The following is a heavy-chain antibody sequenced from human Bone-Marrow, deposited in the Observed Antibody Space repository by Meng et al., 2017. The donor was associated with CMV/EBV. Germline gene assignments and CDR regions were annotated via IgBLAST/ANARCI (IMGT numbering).Heavy chain of an antibody. CDR2: ISYSGTT. CDR3: AIDSSGYYPSGMDV. V-gene: IGHV4-39*07. CDR1: GGSISGDNYY. Sequence: SETLSLTCSVSGGSISGDNYYWGWIRQPPGKGPEWIGTISYSGTTYYNPSLKSQVTISVDTSKNQFSLKLSSVTAADTAVYYCAIDSSGYYPSGMDVWGQGTTVTVSS. D-gene: IGHD3-22*01. J-gene: IGHJ6*02.